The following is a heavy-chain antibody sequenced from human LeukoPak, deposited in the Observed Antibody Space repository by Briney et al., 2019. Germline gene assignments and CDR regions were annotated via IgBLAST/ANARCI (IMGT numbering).Heavy chain of an antibody. D-gene: IGHD2/OR15-2a*01. CDR2: IKSSDTST. CDR3: ARRGNMSSHAFDI. J-gene: IGHJ3*02. CDR1: GFSFGDSY. Sequence: GSLRLSCAASGFSFGDSYMSWIRQAPGQGLEWLSYIKSSDTSTFYADSVKGRFTVSRDNAKNSLYLQMNSLRAEDTAVYYCARRGNMSSHAFDIWGQGTVVTVSS. V-gene: IGHV3-11*01.